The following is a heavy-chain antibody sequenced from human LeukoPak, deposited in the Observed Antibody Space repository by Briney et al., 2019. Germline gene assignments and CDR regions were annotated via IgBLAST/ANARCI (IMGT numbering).Heavy chain of an antibody. V-gene: IGHV3-23*01. CDR2: ISGSGGST. Sequence: PGGSLRLSCAASGFTFDDYAMHWVRQAPGKGLEWVSAISGSGGSTYYADSVKGRFTISRDNSKNTLYLQMNSLRAEDTAVYYCAKDRTYDDILTSRNWGQGTLVTVSS. D-gene: IGHD3-9*01. CDR1: GFTFDDYA. J-gene: IGHJ4*02. CDR3: AKDRTYDDILTSRN.